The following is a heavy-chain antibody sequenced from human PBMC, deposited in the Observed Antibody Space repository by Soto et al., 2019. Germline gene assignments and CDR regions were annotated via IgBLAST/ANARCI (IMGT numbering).Heavy chain of an antibody. CDR1: GGSISSYY. CDR3: ARHSGWNYYYYGMDV. Sequence: SETLSLTCTVSGGSISSYYWSWIRQPPGKGLEWIGYIYYSGSTNYNPSLKSRVTISVDTSKNQFSLKLSSVTAADTAVYYCARHSGWNYYYYGMDVWGQGTTVTV. D-gene: IGHD6-19*01. V-gene: IGHV4-59*01. CDR2: IYYSGST. J-gene: IGHJ6*02.